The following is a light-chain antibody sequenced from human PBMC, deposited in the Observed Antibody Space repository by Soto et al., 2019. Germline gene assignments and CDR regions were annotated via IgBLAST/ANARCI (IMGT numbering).Light chain of an antibody. J-gene: IGKJ1*01. Sequence: EIVMTQSPATLSVSPGERATLSCRASQSVSGNLAWFQQKPGQAPRLLIYGASTRATGITATIRRSGSGTEFTFIICSLQSEDFAVYYCQQYNDRPGTFGQGTK. CDR2: GAS. CDR1: QSVSGN. CDR3: QQYNDRPGT. V-gene: IGKV3-15*01.